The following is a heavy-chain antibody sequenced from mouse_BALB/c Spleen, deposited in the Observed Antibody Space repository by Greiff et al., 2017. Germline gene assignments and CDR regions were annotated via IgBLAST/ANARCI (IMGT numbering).Heavy chain of an antibody. CDR2: IWSGGST. Sequence: VKLVESGPGLVQPSQSLSITCTVSGFSLTSYGVHWVRQSPGKGLEWLGVIWSGGSTDYNAAFISRLSISKDNSKSQVFFKMNSLQADDTAIYYCARIPYGNYVYYAMDYWGQGTSVTVSS. CDR3: ARIPYGNYVYYAMDY. CDR1: GFSLTSYG. D-gene: IGHD2-1*01. V-gene: IGHV2-4-1*01. J-gene: IGHJ4*01.